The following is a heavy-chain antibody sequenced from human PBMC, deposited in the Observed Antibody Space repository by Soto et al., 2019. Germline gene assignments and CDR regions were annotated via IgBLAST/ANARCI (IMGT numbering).Heavy chain of an antibody. CDR3: ARDSVLGGLTMPDAFDI. Sequence: SETLSLTGTVSGGSISSGGYYWSWIRQHPEKGLEWIGYIYYSGSTYYNPSLKSRVTISVDTSKNQFSLKLSSVTAADTAVYYCARDSVLGGLTMPDAFDIWGQGTMVTVSS. CDR2: IYYSGST. CDR1: GGSISSGGYY. J-gene: IGHJ3*02. V-gene: IGHV4-31*03. D-gene: IGHD2-2*01.